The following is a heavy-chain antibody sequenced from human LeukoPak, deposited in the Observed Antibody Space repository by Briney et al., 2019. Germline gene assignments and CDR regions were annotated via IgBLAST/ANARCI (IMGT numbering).Heavy chain of an antibody. CDR2: IYYSGST. V-gene: IGHV4-39*07. Sequence: SETLSLTCTVSGGSISSSSYYWGWIRQPPGKGLEWIGSIYYSGSTYYNPSLKSRVTISVDTSKNQFSLKLSSVTAADTAVYYCARGEYSSSSVLLFDYWGQGTLVTVSS. D-gene: IGHD6-6*01. CDR1: GGSISSSSYY. J-gene: IGHJ4*02. CDR3: ARGEYSSSSVLLFDY.